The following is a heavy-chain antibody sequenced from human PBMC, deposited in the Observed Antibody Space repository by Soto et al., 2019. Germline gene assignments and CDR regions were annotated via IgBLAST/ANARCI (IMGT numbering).Heavy chain of an antibody. CDR3: ARDRGYCSGGRCYFNWFDP. J-gene: IGHJ5*02. D-gene: IGHD2-15*01. CDR2: IYYNGSS. V-gene: IGHV4-59*01. Sequence: QVQLQESGPGLVKPSETLSLTCTVSGASISSYYWNWIRQPPGKGLEWIGYIYYNGSSNYNPSLKSRVTISVDTSKSQFSLKLSSVTAADTAVYYCARDRGYCSGGRCYFNWFDPWGQGTLVTVSS. CDR1: GASISSYY.